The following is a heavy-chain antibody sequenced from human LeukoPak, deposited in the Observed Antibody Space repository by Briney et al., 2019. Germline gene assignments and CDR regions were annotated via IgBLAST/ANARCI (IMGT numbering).Heavy chain of an antibody. Sequence: PSETLSLTCAVYGASFSDYYWSWIRQPAGKGLEWIGEINLSGSTNYNPSLESRVTMSLDTSKNQFSLKLGSVTAADTAVYYCARVDSSSRWYFDLWGRGTLVTVSS. CDR1: GASFSDYY. CDR3: ARVDSSSRWYFDL. J-gene: IGHJ2*01. CDR2: INLSGST. V-gene: IGHV4-34*01. D-gene: IGHD6-6*01.